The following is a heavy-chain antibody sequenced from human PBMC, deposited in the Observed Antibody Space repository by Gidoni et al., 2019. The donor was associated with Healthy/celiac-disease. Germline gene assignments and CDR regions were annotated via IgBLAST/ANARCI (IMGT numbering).Heavy chain of an antibody. CDR3: ARGEKPGDYPPDGYYYYYGMDV. Sequence: EVQLVESGGGLVQPGGSLRLSCAASGFTFSSYSMNWVRQDPGKGLECVSYISSSSSTIYYADSVKGRFTISRDNAKNSLYLQMNSLRAEDTAVYYCARGEKPGDYPPDGYYYYYGMDVWGQGTTVTVSS. J-gene: IGHJ6*02. CDR2: ISSSSSTI. CDR1: GFTFSSYS. D-gene: IGHD4-17*01. V-gene: IGHV3-48*04.